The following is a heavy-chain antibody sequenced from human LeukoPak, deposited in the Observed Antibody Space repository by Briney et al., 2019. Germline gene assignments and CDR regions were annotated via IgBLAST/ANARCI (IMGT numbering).Heavy chain of an antibody. CDR3: AKSNGYGLVDI. CDR1: GGSFSGYY. V-gene: IGHV4-59*12. D-gene: IGHD3-10*01. J-gene: IGHJ3*02. CDR2: IYYSGST. Sequence: SETLSLTCAVYGGSFSGYYWSWIRQSPGKGLEWIGYIYYSGSTNYNPSLKSRVTISVDMSRNQFSLKLNSVTAADTAVYYCAKSNGYGLVDIWGQGTMVTVSS.